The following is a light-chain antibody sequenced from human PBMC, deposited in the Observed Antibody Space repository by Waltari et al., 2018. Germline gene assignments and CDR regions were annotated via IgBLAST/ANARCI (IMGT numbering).Light chain of an antibody. Sequence: QSALPQPRSGSGSPGQSVTISCTAPSSNVGTYNYVSWYQQLPGKAPKLMIADVFQWPSGVPDRFSGSKSGYTASLTISGLQAEDEADYYCCSYAGTYRWVFGGGTKVTVL. CDR1: SSNVGTYNY. J-gene: IGLJ3*02. CDR3: CSYAGTYRWV. CDR2: DVF. V-gene: IGLV2-11*01.